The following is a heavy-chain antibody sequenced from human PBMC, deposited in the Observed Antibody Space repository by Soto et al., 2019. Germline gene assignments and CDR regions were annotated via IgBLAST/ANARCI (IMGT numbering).Heavy chain of an antibody. CDR1: GYSFTSYW. CDR2: IDPSDSYT. V-gene: IGHV5-10-1*01. D-gene: IGHD2-15*01. CDR3: ASSGFLGYCSGGSCYAGDAFDI. J-gene: IGHJ3*02. Sequence: PGESLKISCKGSGYSFTSYWISWVRQMPGKGLEWMGRIDPSDSYTNYSRSFQGHVTISADKSISTAYLQWSSLKASDTAMYYCASSGFLGYCSGGSCYAGDAFDIWGQGTMVTVSS.